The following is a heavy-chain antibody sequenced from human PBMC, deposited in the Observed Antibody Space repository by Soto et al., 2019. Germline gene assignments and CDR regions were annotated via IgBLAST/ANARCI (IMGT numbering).Heavy chain of an antibody. Sequence: GGSLRLSCAASGFTFSNAWMSWVRQAPGKGLEWVGHIKSNADGGATDYAAPVKGRFTVSRDDSRNTLYLQLNSLKTEDTAVYYCTTAPFSFITLPGTSFLIGMDFWGQGTTVTVSS. CDR1: GFTFSNAW. CDR2: IKSNADGGAT. D-gene: IGHD3-22*01. J-gene: IGHJ6*02. V-gene: IGHV3-15*01. CDR3: TTAPFSFITLPGTSFLIGMDF.